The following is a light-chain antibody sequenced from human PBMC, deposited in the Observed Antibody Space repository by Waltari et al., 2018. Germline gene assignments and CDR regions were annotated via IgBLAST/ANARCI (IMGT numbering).Light chain of an antibody. J-gene: IGLJ2*01. CDR3: GTWDNNLSALV. Sequence: QSVLTQPPSVSAAPGQKVTISCSGSTSNIGNNHVSWYQQLPGAAPKVFIYETEKRPSGIPDRFSGSKSGTSASLGITGLQTGDEAAYYCGTWDNNLSALVFGGGTKLTVL. CDR1: TSNIGNNH. V-gene: IGLV1-51*02. CDR2: ETE.